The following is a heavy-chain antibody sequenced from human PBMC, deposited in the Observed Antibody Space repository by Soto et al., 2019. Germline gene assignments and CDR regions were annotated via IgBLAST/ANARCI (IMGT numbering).Heavy chain of an antibody. Sequence: SETLSLTCTVSGGSISSYYWSWIRQPPGKGLEWIGYIYYSGSTNYNPSLKSRVTISVDTSKNQFSLKLSSVTAADTAVYYCARGGRADYDFWSGYQYYYYYYYMDVWGKGTTVTVSS. CDR2: IYYSGST. V-gene: IGHV4-59*01. J-gene: IGHJ6*03. CDR3: ARGGRADYDFWSGYQYYYYYYYMDV. CDR1: GGSISSYY. D-gene: IGHD3-3*01.